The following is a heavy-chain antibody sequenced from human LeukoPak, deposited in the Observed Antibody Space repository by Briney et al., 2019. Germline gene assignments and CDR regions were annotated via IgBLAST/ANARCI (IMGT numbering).Heavy chain of an antibody. CDR3: ARDHSGIAARPHRYYYMDV. V-gene: IGHV1-69*06. Sequence: ASVKVSCKASGGTFSSYAISWVRQAPGQGLEWMGGIIPIFGTANYAQKFQGRVTITADKSTSTAYMELSSLRSEDTAVYYCARDHSGIAARPHRYYYMDVWGKGTTVTVSS. CDR1: GGTFSSYA. J-gene: IGHJ6*03. CDR2: IIPIFGTA. D-gene: IGHD6-6*01.